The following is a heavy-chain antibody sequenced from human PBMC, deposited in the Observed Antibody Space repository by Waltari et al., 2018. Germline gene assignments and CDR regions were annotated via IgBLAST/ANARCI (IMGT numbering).Heavy chain of an antibody. V-gene: IGHV1-24*01. D-gene: IGHD1-7*01. CDR1: GYTLPELP. CDR3: ARGVGITGTTPFDY. Sequence: QVQLVQSGAEVKKPGASVKVSCKVSGYTLPELPMHWVRRAPGKGLEWKGGGEPEAVKAFDAQKFQGRVTITTDESASTAYMELSSLRSEDTAVYDCARGVGITGTTPFDYWGQGTLVTVSS. CDR2: GEPEAVKA. J-gene: IGHJ4*02.